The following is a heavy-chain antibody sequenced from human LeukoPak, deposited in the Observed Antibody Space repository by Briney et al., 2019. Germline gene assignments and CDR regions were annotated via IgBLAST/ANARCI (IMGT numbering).Heavy chain of an antibody. CDR3: ARAPYYDFWSGYYAVDY. CDR1: GGTFSSYT. CDR2: IIPILGIA. D-gene: IGHD3-3*01. J-gene: IGHJ4*02. Sequence: ASVKVSCKASGGTFSSYTISWVRQAPGQELEWLGRIIPILGIANYAQKFQGRVTITADKSTSTAYMEMSSLRSEDTAVYYCARAPYYDFWSGYYAVDYWGQGTLVTVSS. V-gene: IGHV1-69*02.